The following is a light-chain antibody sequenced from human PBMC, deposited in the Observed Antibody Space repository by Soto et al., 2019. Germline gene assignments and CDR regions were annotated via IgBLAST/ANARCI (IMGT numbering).Light chain of an antibody. CDR3: QHYRTS. V-gene: IGKV3-20*01. Sequence: EIVLTQSPGTLSLSPGERATLSCWASQSVSSSYLAWYQQKPDQAPRLLIYGASNRVAGIPDRFSGSGSGTDFTLTISRLEPEDFAVYYCQHYRTSFGGGTRVEIK. CDR2: GAS. J-gene: IGKJ4*01. CDR1: QSVSSSY.